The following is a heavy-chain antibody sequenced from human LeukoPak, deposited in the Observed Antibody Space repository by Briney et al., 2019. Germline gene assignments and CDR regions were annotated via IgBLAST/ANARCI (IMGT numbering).Heavy chain of an antibody. CDR1: GFTFSSYS. CDR3: ARDGYSGYDPSTGVDY. CDR2: ISSSSSYI. V-gene: IGHV3-21*01. Sequence: GGSLRLSCAASGFTFSSYSMNWVRQAPGKGLEWVSSISSSSSYIYYADLVKGRFTISRDNAKNSLYLQMNSLRAEDTAAYYCARDGYSGYDPSTGVDYWGQGTLVTVSS. J-gene: IGHJ4*02. D-gene: IGHD5-12*01.